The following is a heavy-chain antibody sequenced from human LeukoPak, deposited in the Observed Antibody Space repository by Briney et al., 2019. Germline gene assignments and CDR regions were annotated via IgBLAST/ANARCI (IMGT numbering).Heavy chain of an antibody. Sequence: KPSGTLSLTCAVSGDSISSSHWWSWVRQPPGKGLEWIGEIYHRGSTNYNPSLKSRVTISVDKSKNHFSLNLSSVTAADTAVYYCARDGGKDYYGSGSYYPKWFDPWGQGTLVTVSS. J-gene: IGHJ5*02. CDR3: ARDGGKDYYGSGSYYPKWFDP. D-gene: IGHD3-10*01. V-gene: IGHV4-4*02. CDR1: GDSISSSHW. CDR2: IYHRGST.